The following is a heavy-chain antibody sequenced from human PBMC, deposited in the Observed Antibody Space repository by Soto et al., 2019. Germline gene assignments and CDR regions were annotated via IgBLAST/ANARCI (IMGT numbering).Heavy chain of an antibody. CDR2: IYYSGST. Sequence: PSETLSLTCTVSGGSISSYYWSWIRQPPGKGLEWIGYIYYSGSTNYNPSLKSRVTISVDTSKNQFSLKLSSVTAADTAVYYCARLPGCSDGSCYGVYYFDYWGQGTLVTVPS. CDR1: GGSISSYY. D-gene: IGHD2-15*01. J-gene: IGHJ4*02. V-gene: IGHV4-59*08. CDR3: ARLPGCSDGSCYGVYYFDY.